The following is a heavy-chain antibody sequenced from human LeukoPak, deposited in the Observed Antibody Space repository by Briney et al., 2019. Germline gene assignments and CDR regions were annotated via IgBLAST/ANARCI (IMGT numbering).Heavy chain of an antibody. CDR2: IHYSGST. Sequence: SQTLSLTRIVTSVSLSTYYWSWIRQSPGKGLEWLAYIHYSGSTNINPSLKGRLAISIDTSKNQFSLKVNSLTAAATAVYYCATDIYGSGYGFFAYCGQGTLVTVSS. J-gene: IGHJ4*02. CDR1: SVSLSTYY. V-gene: IGHV4-59*01. CDR3: ATDIYGSGYGFFAY. D-gene: IGHD3-10*01.